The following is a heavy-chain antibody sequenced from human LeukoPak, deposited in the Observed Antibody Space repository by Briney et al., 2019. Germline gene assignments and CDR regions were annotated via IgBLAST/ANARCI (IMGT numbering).Heavy chain of an antibody. Sequence: GGSLRLSCAASGFTFSSYAMSWVRQAPGKGLEWVSAISDSGDRTYYADSVKGRFTLSRDNAKNSLYLQMNSLRAEDTAVYYCARAESSWYNYFDYWGQGTLVTVSS. CDR1: GFTFSSYA. V-gene: IGHV3-23*01. CDR3: ARAESSWYNYFDY. D-gene: IGHD6-13*01. J-gene: IGHJ4*02. CDR2: ISDSGDRT.